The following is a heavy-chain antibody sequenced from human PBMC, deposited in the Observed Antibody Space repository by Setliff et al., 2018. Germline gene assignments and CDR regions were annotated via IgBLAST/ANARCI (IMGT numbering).Heavy chain of an antibody. D-gene: IGHD3-3*01. Sequence: SETLSLTCTVSGGSISGYYWSWIRQPPGKGLEWIGEINHSGSTNYNPSLKSRVTISVDTSKNQFSLKLSSVTAADTAVYYCARRYNFWSGYLDYWGQGTLVTVSS. J-gene: IGHJ4*02. CDR3: ARRYNFWSGYLDY. V-gene: IGHV4-34*01. CDR2: INHSGST. CDR1: GGSISGYY.